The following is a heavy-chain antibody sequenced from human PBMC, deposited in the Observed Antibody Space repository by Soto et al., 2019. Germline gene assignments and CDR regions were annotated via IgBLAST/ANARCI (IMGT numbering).Heavy chain of an antibody. CDR3: ARVPGSSGWFMGFDC. CDR1: GDSISGYF. V-gene: IGHV4-59*01. D-gene: IGHD6-19*01. CDR2: IHYSGAT. J-gene: IGHJ4*02. Sequence: PSETLSLTCTVSGDSISGYFWSWFRQSPGKGLEWVGFIHYSGATDYNRSLKSRVTMSRKTTKNQLSLTLNSVSTADTAIYSWARVPGSSGWFMGFDCWGLGTLVTVSS.